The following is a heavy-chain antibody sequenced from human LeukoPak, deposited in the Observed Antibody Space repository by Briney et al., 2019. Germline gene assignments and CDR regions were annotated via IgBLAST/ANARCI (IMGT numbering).Heavy chain of an antibody. D-gene: IGHD3-10*01. V-gene: IGHV3-30-3*01. Sequence: GGSLRLSCAASGLTFSSHWMHWVRQGPGKGLEGVAIISYDGNNKWDADSVKGRFSISRDNSKNTLSLQMNSLRVEDTAVYYCARADYYGSGYYGMDVWGQGTTVTVSS. CDR3: ARADYYGSGYYGMDV. CDR1: GLTFSSHW. J-gene: IGHJ6*02. CDR2: ISYDGNNK.